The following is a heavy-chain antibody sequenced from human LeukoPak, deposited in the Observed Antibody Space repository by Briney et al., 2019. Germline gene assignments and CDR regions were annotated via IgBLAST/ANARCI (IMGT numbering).Heavy chain of an antibody. D-gene: IGHD2-2*01. CDR2: INHSGST. J-gene: IGHJ5*02. CDR3: ARAGCSSTSCYSVREGWFDP. V-gene: IGHV4-34*01. Sequence: SETLSLTCAVYGGSFSGYYWSWIRQPPGKGLEWIGEINHSGSTNYNPSLKSRVTISVDTSKNQFSLKLSSVTAADTAVYYCARAGCSSTSCYSVREGWFDPWGQGTLVTVSS. CDR1: GGSFSGYY.